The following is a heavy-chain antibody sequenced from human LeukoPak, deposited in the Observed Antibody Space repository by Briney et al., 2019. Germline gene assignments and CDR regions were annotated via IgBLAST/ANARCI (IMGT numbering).Heavy chain of an antibody. CDR1: GGSISSSSYY. CDR3: ARQGGGNSEEDWFDP. Sequence: SETLSLTCTVSGGSISSSSYYWGWIRQPPGKGLEWIGSIYYSGSTYYNPSLKSRVTISVDTSKNQFSLKLSSVTAADTAVYYCARQGGGNSEEDWFDPWGQGTLVTVSS. D-gene: IGHD4-23*01. CDR2: IYYSGST. V-gene: IGHV4-39*01. J-gene: IGHJ5*02.